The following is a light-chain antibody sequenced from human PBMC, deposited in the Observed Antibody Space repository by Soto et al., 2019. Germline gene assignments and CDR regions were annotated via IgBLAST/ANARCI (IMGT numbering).Light chain of an antibody. J-gene: IGKJ4*01. CDR1: QSVSSNL. V-gene: IGKV3-20*01. Sequence: EIVLTQSPGTLSLSPGERATLSCRASQSVSSNLLAWYQEKPGQAPGLLIYGASSRATGIPDRFSGSGSGADFTLTISRLETEDFAVYYCRQYGRSLGFAFGGGTKVEIK. CDR3: RQYGRSLGFA. CDR2: GAS.